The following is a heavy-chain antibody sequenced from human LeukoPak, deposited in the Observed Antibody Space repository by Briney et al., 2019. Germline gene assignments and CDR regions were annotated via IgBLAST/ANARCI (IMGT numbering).Heavy chain of an antibody. Sequence: PSETLSLTCAVTDGSFSSSNYWAWIRQSPGKGLEWIGTIYYSGTTYYNPSLKSRVTISVDTSKNQFSLKLSSVTAADTAVYYCASTYSSGWYYFDYWGQGTLVTVSS. J-gene: IGHJ4*02. CDR3: ASTYSSGWYYFDY. V-gene: IGHV4-39*01. CDR1: DGSFSSSNY. D-gene: IGHD6-19*01. CDR2: IYYSGTT.